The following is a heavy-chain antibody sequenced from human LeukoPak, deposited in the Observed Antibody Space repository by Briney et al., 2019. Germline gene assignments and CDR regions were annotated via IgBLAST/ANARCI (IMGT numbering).Heavy chain of an antibody. D-gene: IGHD3-22*01. CDR2: IYPGDSDT. J-gene: IGHJ4*02. CDR1: GYSFTNSW. Sequence: GESLKISCKGSGYSFTNSWIAWLRQMPGKGLEWMGIIYPGDSDTKYSPSFQGQVTISADKSIGTAYLQWSSLKASDTAMYYCARRLISGYYYYFDYWGQGTLVTVSS. V-gene: IGHV5-51*01. CDR3: ARRLISGYYYYFDY.